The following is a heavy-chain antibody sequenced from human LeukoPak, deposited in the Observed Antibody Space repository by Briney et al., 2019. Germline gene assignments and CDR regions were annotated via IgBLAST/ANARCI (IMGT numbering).Heavy chain of an antibody. J-gene: IGHJ5*02. CDR2: IIPIFGTA. CDR3: ARDVRHRYCSSSSCYWGWLDP. CDR1: GGTFRSYA. V-gene: IGHV1-69*13. D-gene: IGHD2-2*01. Sequence: SVKVYCKASGGTFRSYAITWVRQAPGQGLEWMGGIIPIFGTANYAPKFQDRVTIIDDESTSTAYMELSSLRSEDTAVYYCARDVRHRYCSSSSCYWGWLDPWGQGTLVTVSS.